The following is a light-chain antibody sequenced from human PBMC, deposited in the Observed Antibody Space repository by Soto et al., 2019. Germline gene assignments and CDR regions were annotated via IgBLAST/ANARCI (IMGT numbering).Light chain of an antibody. CDR1: SSEVGGDNY. J-gene: IGLJ1*01. V-gene: IGLV2-14*01. CDR2: EVS. Sequence: QSVLTKHAAVSGSPGQSITICCTGASSEVGGDNYVSWYQQHPGKAPKLVIYEVSNRPSGFSDRFSASKSGNTASLTISGLQPEDEADYYCGSYRSSSTPYVVGTGTKVTVL. CDR3: GSYRSSSTPYV.